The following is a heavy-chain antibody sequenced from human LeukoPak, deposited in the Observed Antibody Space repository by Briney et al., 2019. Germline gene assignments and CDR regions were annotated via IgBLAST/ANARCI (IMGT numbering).Heavy chain of an antibody. CDR1: GFTFDDYA. CDR2: ISWNRGVI. D-gene: IGHD2-15*01. V-gene: IGHV3-9*01. Sequence: SLRLSCTASGFTFDDYAMHWVRLVPGKGLEWVSGISWNRGVIGYAASVKGRFTISRDNAKNSLYLQMNSLRLEDTALYYCTKTSRSMSLAAPYGMDVWGQGTTVTVS. J-gene: IGHJ6*02. CDR3: TKTSRSMSLAAPYGMDV.